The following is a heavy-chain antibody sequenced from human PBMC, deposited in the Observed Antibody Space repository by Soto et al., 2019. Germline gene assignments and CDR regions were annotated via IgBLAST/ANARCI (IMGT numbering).Heavy chain of an antibody. J-gene: IGHJ1*01. CDR2: ISSSSSTI. D-gene: IGHD2-21*01. CDR3: ARAPYCGGDCYGEYFQH. Sequence: PGRALIVCCAASGFTFISDSMNWVSQAPGKGLEWVSYISSSSSTIYYADSVKGRFTISRDNAKNSLYLQMNSLRAEDTAVYYCARAPYCGGDCYGEYFQHWGQGTLVTVSS. CDR1: GFTFISDS. V-gene: IGHV3-48*01.